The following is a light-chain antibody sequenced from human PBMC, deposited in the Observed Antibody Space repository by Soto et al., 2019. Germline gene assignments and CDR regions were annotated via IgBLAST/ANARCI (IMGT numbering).Light chain of an antibody. CDR1: QSVSSSY. Sequence: EIVLTQSPGTLSLSPGDRATLSCRASQSVSSSYLAWYQQKPGQAPRLLIYGASNRATGIPDRFSGSGSGTDFTLTISRLEPEDFAVYYCQQRSNWLTFGGGTKVVIK. V-gene: IGKV3D-20*02. CDR2: GAS. J-gene: IGKJ4*01. CDR3: QQRSNWLT.